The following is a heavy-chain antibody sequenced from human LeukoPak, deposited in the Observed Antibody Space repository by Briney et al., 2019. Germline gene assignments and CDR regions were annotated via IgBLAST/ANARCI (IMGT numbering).Heavy chain of an antibody. CDR2: IPYDGSNK. CDR3: ARDLQINYYDSSGYLDY. CDR1: GFTFSSYA. V-gene: IGHV3-30-3*01. Sequence: GGSLRLSCAASGFTFSSYAMHWVRQAPGKGLEWVAVIPYDGSNKYYADSVKGRFTISRDNSKNTLYLQMNSLRAEGTAVYYCARDLQINYYDSSGYLDYWGQGTLVTVSS. D-gene: IGHD3-22*01. J-gene: IGHJ4*02.